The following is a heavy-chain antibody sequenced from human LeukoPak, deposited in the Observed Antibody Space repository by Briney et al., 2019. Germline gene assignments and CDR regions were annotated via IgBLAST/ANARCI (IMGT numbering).Heavy chain of an antibody. CDR3: ARSKQQPSFYYYYGMDV. J-gene: IGHJ6*02. CDR2: INHSGST. Sequence: PSETLSLTCAVYGGSFSGYYWSWIRQPPGKGLEWIGEINHSGSTNYNPSLKSRVTISVDTSKNQLSLKLSSVTAADTAVYYCARSKQQPSFYYYYGMDVWGQGTTVTVSS. V-gene: IGHV4-34*01. CDR1: GGSFSGYY. D-gene: IGHD6-13*01.